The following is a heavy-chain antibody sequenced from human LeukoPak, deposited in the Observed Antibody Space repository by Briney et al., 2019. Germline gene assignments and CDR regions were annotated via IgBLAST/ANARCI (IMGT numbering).Heavy chain of an antibody. CDR2: ISGSSSYI. CDR1: GFTFSSYA. Sequence: GGSLRLSCAASGFTFSSYAMHWVRQAQGKGLEWVSSISGSSSYIYYADSVKGRFTISRDNAKNSLFLQINSLRVDDTAVYYCARGGYSSGWDYFDYWGQGTLVTVSS. CDR3: ARGGYSSGWDYFDY. D-gene: IGHD6-19*01. J-gene: IGHJ4*02. V-gene: IGHV3-21*01.